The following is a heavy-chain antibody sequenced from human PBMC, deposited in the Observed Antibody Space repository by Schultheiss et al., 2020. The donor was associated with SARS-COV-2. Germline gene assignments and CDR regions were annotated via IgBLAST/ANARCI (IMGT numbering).Heavy chain of an antibody. CDR1: GFTFSSYG. CDR3: ARGPDIVATNGHYYYYYYMDV. V-gene: IGHV3-33*08. J-gene: IGHJ6*03. CDR2: IWYDGSNK. D-gene: IGHD5-12*01. Sequence: GGSLRLSCAASGFTFSSYGMHWVRQAPGKGLEWVAVIWYDGSNKYYADSVKGRFTISRDNSKNTLYLQMNSLKTEDTAVYYCARGPDIVATNGHYYYYYYMDVWGKGTTVTVSS.